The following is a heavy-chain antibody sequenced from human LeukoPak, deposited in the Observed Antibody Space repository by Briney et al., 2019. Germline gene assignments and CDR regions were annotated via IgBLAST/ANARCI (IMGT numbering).Heavy chain of an antibody. V-gene: IGHV3-74*01. CDR2: INSDGSST. CDR1: GFTFSSYW. J-gene: IGHJ6*02. CDR3: AKGIAAAGWISYYYYYYGMDV. D-gene: IGHD6-13*01. Sequence: GGSLRLSCAASGFTFSSYWMHWVRQAPGKGLVWVSRINSDGSSTSYADSVKGRFTISRDNSKNTLYLQMNSLRAEDTAVYYCAKGIAAAGWISYYYYYYGMDVWGQGTTVTVSS.